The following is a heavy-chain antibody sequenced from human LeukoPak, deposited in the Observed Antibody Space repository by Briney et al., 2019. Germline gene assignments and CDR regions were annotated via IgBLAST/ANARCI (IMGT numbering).Heavy chain of an antibody. CDR3: ARASGWYGKPYYFDH. CDR1: GGSFSGYY. V-gene: IGHV4-34*01. CDR2: INHSGST. Sequence: PSETLSLTCAVYGGSFSGYYWSWIRQPPGKGLEWIGEINHSGSTNYNPSLKSRVTISVDTSKNQFSLKLSSVTAADTAVYYCARASGWYGKPYYFDHWGQGTLVTVSS. J-gene: IGHJ4*02. D-gene: IGHD6-19*01.